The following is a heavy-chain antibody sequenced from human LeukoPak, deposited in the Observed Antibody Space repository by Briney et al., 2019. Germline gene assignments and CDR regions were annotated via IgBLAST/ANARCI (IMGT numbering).Heavy chain of an antibody. CDR2: ISYDGSNK. V-gene: IGHV3-30-3*01. Sequence: PGGSLRLSCAASGFTFSSYAMHWVRQAPGKGLEWVAVISYDGSNKYYADSVKGRFTISRDNAKNSLYLQMNSLRAEDTALYYCAKDRAYDTNYYFDYWGQGTLVTVSS. CDR1: GFTFSSYA. D-gene: IGHD3-9*01. CDR3: AKDRAYDTNYYFDY. J-gene: IGHJ4*02.